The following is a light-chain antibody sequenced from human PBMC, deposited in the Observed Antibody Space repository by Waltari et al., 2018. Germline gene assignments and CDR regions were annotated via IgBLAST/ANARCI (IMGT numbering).Light chain of an antibody. Sequence: EIVMTQSPATLSVSPGERATLSCRASQSVSSNLAWYQQTPGQAPRLLIDGASTRATGSPTRFSGSGSVTDFTLTISSLEPEDVAVYFCQQRGSWHLTFGGGTRVDI. CDR3: QQRGSWHLT. J-gene: IGKJ4*01. CDR1: QSVSSN. CDR2: GAS. V-gene: IGKV3D-15*01.